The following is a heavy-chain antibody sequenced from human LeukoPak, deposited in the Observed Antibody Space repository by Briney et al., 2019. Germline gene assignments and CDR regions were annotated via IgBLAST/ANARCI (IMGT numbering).Heavy chain of an antibody. CDR3: ARANRGKYDY. CDR2: INHSGST. V-gene: IGHV4-34*01. Sequence: SETLSLTCAVYGGSFSGYYWSWIRQPPGKGLEWIGEINHSGSTNYNPSLKSRVTISVDTSKNQFSLKLSSVTAADTAVYYCARANRGKYDYWGQGTLVTVSS. CDR1: GGSFSGYY. J-gene: IGHJ4*02. D-gene: IGHD3-10*01.